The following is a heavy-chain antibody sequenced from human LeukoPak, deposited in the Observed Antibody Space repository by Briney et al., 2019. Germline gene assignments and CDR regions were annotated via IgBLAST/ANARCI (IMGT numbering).Heavy chain of an antibody. J-gene: IGHJ3*02. CDR1: GFTFSSYW. Sequence: GGSLRLSCAASGFTFSSYWMSWVRQAPGKGLEWVANIKQDGSEKYYVDSVKGRFTISRDNAKNSLYLQMNSLRAEDTAVYYCASTYYDSSGYYDAFDIWGQGTMVTVSS. CDR3: ASTYYDSSGYYDAFDI. V-gene: IGHV3-7*01. D-gene: IGHD3-22*01. CDR2: IKQDGSEK.